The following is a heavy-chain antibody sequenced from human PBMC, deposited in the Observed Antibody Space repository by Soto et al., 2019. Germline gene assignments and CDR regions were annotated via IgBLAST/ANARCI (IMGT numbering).Heavy chain of an antibody. CDR1: GFTFSSYW. D-gene: IGHD3-10*01. Sequence: VQLVESGGGLVQPGGSLRLSCAASGFTFSSYWMSWVRQAPGKGLEWVANIKEDGSEKYYVDSVKGRFTISRDNAKTSLYLQMNSLRAEDTAVYYCARATGADKEDYWGQGTLVTVSS. V-gene: IGHV3-7*04. CDR2: IKEDGSEK. J-gene: IGHJ4*02. CDR3: ARATGADKEDY.